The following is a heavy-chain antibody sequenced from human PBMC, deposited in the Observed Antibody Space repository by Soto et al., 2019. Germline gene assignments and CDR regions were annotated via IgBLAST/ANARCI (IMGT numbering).Heavy chain of an antibody. CDR3: AREQVPAYHYGMDV. J-gene: IGHJ6*02. Sequence: SETLSLTCSVSGGSISISNWWIWFLQPPGKGLEWIGEIYHSGSTNYNPSLKSRVTISVDKSKNQFSLKLSSVTAADTAVYYCAREQVPAYHYGMDVWGQGTTVTVSS. D-gene: IGHD2-2*01. CDR2: IYHSGST. CDR1: GGSISISNW. V-gene: IGHV4-4*02.